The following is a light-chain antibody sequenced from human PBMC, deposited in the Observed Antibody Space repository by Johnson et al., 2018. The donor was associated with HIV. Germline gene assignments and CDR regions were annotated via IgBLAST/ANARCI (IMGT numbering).Light chain of an antibody. J-gene: IGLJ1*01. V-gene: IGLV1-51*02. CDR1: SSTVGNNF. CDR2: KDN. Sequence: SVLTQPPSVSAAPGQKVTISCSGSSSTVGNNFVSWYQVLPGTAPKLLIYKDNERPSGIPDRFSGSKSGTSATLGITGLQPGDEADYYCGTWDFSLSARVFGTGTKVTVL. CDR3: GTWDFSLSARV.